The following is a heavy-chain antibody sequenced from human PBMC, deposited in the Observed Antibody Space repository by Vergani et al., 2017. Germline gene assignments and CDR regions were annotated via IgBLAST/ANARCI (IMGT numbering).Heavy chain of an antibody. CDR1: GGSFTSYH. J-gene: IGHJ6*03. D-gene: IGHD4-11*01. CDR3: ARVNTETNGHLYYYYYMDV. V-gene: IGHV4-34*01. Sequence: QGQLQQWGGGLLKPSETLSLTCVVNGGSFTSYHWTWIRQSPGEGLQWVGDIDHTGRPDYNPSLNSRLTMSVDKSRNQFSLTLNSVTATDTAIYFCARVNTETNGHLYYYYYMDVWGQGTAVTVS. CDR2: IDHTGRP.